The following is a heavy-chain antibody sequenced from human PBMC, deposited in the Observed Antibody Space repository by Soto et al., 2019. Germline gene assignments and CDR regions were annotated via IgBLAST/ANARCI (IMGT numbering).Heavy chain of an antibody. V-gene: IGHV5-10-1*01. J-gene: IGHJ6*02. D-gene: IGHD6-13*01. Sequence: GASLRISCKDSEYNFDTHWINWVRPPPGKGLEWMGRIDPIDSKTKYSPSLEGHITISVDKSISTTYLQWSSLKASDTAIYYCARRIAAASGYYYYAFDVWGQGTAVTVSS. CDR2: IDPIDSKT. CDR3: ARRIAAASGYYYYAFDV. CDR1: EYNFDTHW.